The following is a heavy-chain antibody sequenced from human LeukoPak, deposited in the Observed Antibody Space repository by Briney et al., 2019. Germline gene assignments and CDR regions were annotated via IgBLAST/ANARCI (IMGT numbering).Heavy chain of an antibody. J-gene: IGHJ6*02. V-gene: IGHV4-34*01. CDR2: INHSGST. D-gene: IGHD6-6*01. CDR1: GGSFSGYY. CDR3: ASRIAARLPSYYYYGMDA. Sequence: KPSETLSLTCAVYGGSFSGYYWSWIRQPPGKGLEWIGEINHSGSTNYNPSLKSRVTISVDTSKNQFSLKLSSVTAADTAVYYCASRIAARLPSYYYYGMDAWGQGTTVTVSS.